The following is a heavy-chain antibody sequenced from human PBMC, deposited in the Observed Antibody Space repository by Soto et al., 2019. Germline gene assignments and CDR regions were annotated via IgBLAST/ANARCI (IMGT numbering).Heavy chain of an antibody. J-gene: IGHJ6*03. CDR3: AKDRGSGSNFYYYYMDV. CDR2: ISDSVAST. CDR1: GFSFSSYA. V-gene: IGHV3-23*01. D-gene: IGHD3-10*01. Sequence: EVQLLESGGGLVQPGGSLRLSCAASGFSFSSYAMNWVRQAPGKGLEWVSTISDSVASTDYAGSVKGRFTISRDNSRNTLYLQMNSLRAEDTAVYYCAKDRGSGSNFYYYYMDVWGKGTTVTVSS.